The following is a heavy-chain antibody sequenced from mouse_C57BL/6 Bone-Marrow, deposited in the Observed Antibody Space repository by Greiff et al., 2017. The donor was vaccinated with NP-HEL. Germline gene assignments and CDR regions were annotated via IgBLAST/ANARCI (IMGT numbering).Heavy chain of an antibody. CDR3: ARHIAYYYGSSFPYYFDY. CDR1: GFTFSSYT. J-gene: IGHJ2*01. D-gene: IGHD1-1*01. CDR2: ISGGGGNT. V-gene: IGHV5-9*01. Sequence: EVHLVESGGGLVKPGGSPKLSCAASGFTFSSYTMSWVRQTPEKRLEWVATISGGGGNTYYLDSVKGRFTISRDNAKNTLYLQMSSLRSEDTALYYCARHIAYYYGSSFPYYFDYWGQGTTLTVSS.